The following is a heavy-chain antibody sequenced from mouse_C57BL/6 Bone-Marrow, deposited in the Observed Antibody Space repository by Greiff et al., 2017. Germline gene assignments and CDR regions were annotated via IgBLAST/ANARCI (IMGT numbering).Heavy chain of an antibody. Sequence: QQPGAELVMPGASVKLSCKASGYTFTSYWMHWVKQRPGQGLEWIGEIDPSDSYTNYNQKFKGKSTLTVDKSSSTAYMQLSSLTSEDSAVYYCARGDDPEDYWGQGTSVTVSS. CDR3: ARGDDPEDY. CDR1: GYTFTSYW. V-gene: IGHV1-69*01. J-gene: IGHJ4*01. D-gene: IGHD2-3*01. CDR2: IDPSDSYT.